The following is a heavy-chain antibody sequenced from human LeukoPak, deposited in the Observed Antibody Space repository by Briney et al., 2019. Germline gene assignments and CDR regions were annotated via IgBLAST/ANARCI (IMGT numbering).Heavy chain of an antibody. D-gene: IGHD3-3*01. J-gene: IGHJ5*02. CDR2: ISYDGSNK. Sequence: GGSLRLSCAASGFTFSSYAMHWFRQAPGKGLEWVAVISYDGSNKYYADSVKGRFTISRDNSKNTLYLQMNSLRAEDTAVYYCARPPPNYDFWSGYRPQPLINPWGQGTLVTVSS. CDR3: ARPPPNYDFWSGYRPQPLINP. CDR1: GFTFSSYA. V-gene: IGHV3-30-3*01.